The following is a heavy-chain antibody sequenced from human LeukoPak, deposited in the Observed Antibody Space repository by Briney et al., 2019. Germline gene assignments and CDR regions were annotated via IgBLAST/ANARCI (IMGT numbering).Heavy chain of an antibody. V-gene: IGHV1-18*01. J-gene: IGHJ4*02. CDR3: ARSKGAASSGGY. D-gene: IGHD6-13*01. CDR1: GYTFTSYG. Sequence: ASVKVSCKASGYTFTSYGISWVRQAPGQGLEWMGWISGYNGNTNYAQKLQGRVTMTTDTSTTTVYVELRSLRSDDTAVYYCARSKGAASSGGYWGQGTLVTVSS. CDR2: ISGYNGNT.